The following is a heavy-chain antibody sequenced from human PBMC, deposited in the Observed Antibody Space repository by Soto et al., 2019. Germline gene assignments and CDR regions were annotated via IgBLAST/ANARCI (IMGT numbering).Heavy chain of an antibody. CDR3: ARARKRGYSGYGFDY. Sequence: SETLSLTCTVSGGSISSGDYYWSWIRQHPGKGLEWIGYIFDSGGTNYDPSLKSRVTISIDMSTNHLSLKLTSVTAADTAVYYCARARKRGYSGYGFDYWGQGTLVTVSS. J-gene: IGHJ4*02. CDR1: GGSISSGDYY. CDR2: IFDSGGT. V-gene: IGHV4-61*03. D-gene: IGHD5-12*01.